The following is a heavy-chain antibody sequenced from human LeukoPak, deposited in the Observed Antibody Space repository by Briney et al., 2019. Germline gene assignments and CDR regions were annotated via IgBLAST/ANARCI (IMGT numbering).Heavy chain of an antibody. J-gene: IGHJ4*02. V-gene: IGHV4-34*01. CDR3: ARIKRGSLRYFYWSSFDY. Sequence: SETLSLTCAAYGGSFSGYYWSWIRQPPGKGLEWIGEINHSGSTNYNPSLKSRVTISVDTSKNQFSLKLSSVTAADTAVYYCARIKRGSLRYFYWSSFDYWGQGTLVTVSS. CDR1: GGSFSGYY. D-gene: IGHD3-9*01. CDR2: INHSGST.